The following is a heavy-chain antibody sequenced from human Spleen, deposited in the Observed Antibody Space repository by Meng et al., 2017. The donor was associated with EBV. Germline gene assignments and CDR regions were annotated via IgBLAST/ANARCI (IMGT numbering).Heavy chain of an antibody. Sequence: QVQLQESGPGLVKPSQTLSLTCAASGDSISSGGFHWSWIRQPPGKGLEWIGYIQYSVGSTSYNPSLKSRVTISVDTSKNQFSLKMISVTAADTAVYYCARKVDCSGTCYGDWGQGTLVTVSS. CDR3: ARKVDCSGTCYGD. D-gene: IGHD2-15*01. V-gene: IGHV4-30-4*01. J-gene: IGHJ4*02. CDR1: GDSISSGGFH. CDR2: IQYSVGST.